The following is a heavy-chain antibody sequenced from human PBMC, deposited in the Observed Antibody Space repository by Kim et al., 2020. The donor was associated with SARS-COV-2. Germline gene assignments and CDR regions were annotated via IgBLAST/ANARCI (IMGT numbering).Heavy chain of an antibody. D-gene: IGHD2-8*02. CDR2: ST. CDR3: ARDLVVLGMDV. Sequence: STFYAHYREVEFTISKDNSKTTRYLQMNGLSGEDTAVYYCARDLVVLGMDVWGQGTTVTVSS. V-gene: IGHV3-66*01. J-gene: IGHJ6*02.